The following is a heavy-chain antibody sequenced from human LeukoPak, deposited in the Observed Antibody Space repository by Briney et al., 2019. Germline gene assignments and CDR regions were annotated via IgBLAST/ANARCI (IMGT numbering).Heavy chain of an antibody. CDR2: IHYSGST. Sequence: SETLSLTCTVSGGSISSNYWSWIRQPPGKGLEWIGYIHYSGSTKSNPSLKSRVTISVDTSKNQFSLKLSSVTAADTAVYYCARGLSYNFWSSYFFDYWGQGILVTVSS. V-gene: IGHV4-59*01. CDR3: ARGLSYNFWSSYFFDY. D-gene: IGHD3-3*01. CDR1: GGSISSNY. J-gene: IGHJ4*02.